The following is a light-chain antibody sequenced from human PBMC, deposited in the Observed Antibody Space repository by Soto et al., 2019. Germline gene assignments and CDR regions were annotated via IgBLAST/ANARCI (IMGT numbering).Light chain of an antibody. CDR1: QSISSY. V-gene: IGKV1-9*01. CDR3: QQLNSYPRT. Sequence: DIQMTQSPSSLSASLGDRVTITCRASQSISSYLNWYQQKPGKAPKLLIYTASSLQSGVPSRFSGSGSGTEFTLTISSLQPEDFATYYCQQLNSYPRTFGQGTKVDIK. J-gene: IGKJ1*01. CDR2: TAS.